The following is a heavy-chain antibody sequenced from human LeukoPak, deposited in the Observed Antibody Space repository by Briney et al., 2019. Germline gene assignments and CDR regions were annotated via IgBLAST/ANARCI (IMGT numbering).Heavy chain of an antibody. CDR3: ARYCSGGSCYYAFDI. J-gene: IGHJ3*02. CDR2: IKQDGSEK. D-gene: IGHD2-15*01. CDR1: GFTFSSYW. Sequence: GRSLRLSCAASGFTFSSYWMSWVRQAPGKGLEWVANIKQDGSEKYYVDSVKGRFTISRDNAKNSLYLQMNSLRAEDTAVYYCARYCSGGSCYYAFDIWGQGTMVTVSS. V-gene: IGHV3-7*01.